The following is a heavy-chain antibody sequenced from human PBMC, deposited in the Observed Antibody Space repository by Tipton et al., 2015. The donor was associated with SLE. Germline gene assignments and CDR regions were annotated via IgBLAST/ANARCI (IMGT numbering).Heavy chain of an antibody. V-gene: IGHV4-61*02. J-gene: IGHJ4*02. D-gene: IGHD2-21*01. Sequence: TLSLTCTVSGDSMNSGVYYWSWLRQPAGEGLEWIGRIFSSGNTIYNPSLKSRVTISEDTSKNQFSLRLSSVTAADTAVYYCAREGISYCGGDCHGSFDYWGQGSLVTVSS. CDR2: IFSSGNT. CDR1: GDSMNSGVYY. CDR3: AREGISYCGGDCHGSFDY.